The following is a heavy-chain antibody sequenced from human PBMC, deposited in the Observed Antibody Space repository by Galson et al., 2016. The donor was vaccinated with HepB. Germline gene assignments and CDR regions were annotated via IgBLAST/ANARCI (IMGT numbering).Heavy chain of an antibody. CDR3: AREGAYSGNDFGGGFDF. V-gene: IGHV3-48*02. J-gene: IGHJ4*02. CDR2: ISGSGYII. D-gene: IGHD5-12*01. CDR1: GFTFNSHK. Sequence: SLRLSCAASGFTFNSHKMQWVRQAPGKGLEWLSDISGSGYIIQYADSVKGRFTTSRDNAKNSSFLQMNSLRDEDTAVDYCAREGAYSGNDFGGGFDFWGQGTLVTVSS.